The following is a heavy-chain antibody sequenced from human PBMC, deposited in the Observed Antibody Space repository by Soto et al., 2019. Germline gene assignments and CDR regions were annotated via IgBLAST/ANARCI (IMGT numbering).Heavy chain of an antibody. CDR1: GFTFSNAW. CDR3: TTDSYTTIIIVRFDY. V-gene: IGHV3-15*07. Sequence: GGSLRLSCAASGFTFSNAWINWVRQAPGKGLEWVGRVKSKTHGGTTDYVEPVKGRFAISRDDSNNMVYLQMNSLKIEDTAVYYCTTDSYTTIIIVRFDYWGHGTLVTVSS. J-gene: IGHJ4*01. CDR2: VKSKTHGGTT. D-gene: IGHD3-22*01.